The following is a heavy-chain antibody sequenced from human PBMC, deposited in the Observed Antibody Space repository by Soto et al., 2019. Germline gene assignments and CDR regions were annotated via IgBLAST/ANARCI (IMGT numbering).Heavy chain of an antibody. V-gene: IGHV3-11*06. CDR2: ISNSGEDI. J-gene: IGHJ3*02. CDR1: GFSFSDYY. CDR3: TRHLRARGIVHDVFDI. D-gene: IGHD2-8*01. Sequence: QVRLVESGGGLVKPGGSVRLSCAASGFSFSDYYMTWIRQAPGKGLEWVSRISNSGEDINYADSVQGRFTISRDNGENSLYLQMTSLRDEDTAVYYCTRHLRARGIVHDVFDIWGQGTMVTVSS.